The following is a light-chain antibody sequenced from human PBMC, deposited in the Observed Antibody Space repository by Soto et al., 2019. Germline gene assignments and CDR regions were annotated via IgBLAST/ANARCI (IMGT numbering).Light chain of an antibody. CDR3: QRYGSSPVFT. CDR2: GAS. J-gene: IGKJ3*01. CDR1: QSVSSSY. Sequence: EIVLTQSPGTLSLSPGERATLSCRASQSVSSSYLAWYQQKPGQAPRLLIYGASSRSTGIPDRFSGSGSGTAVTPAICRLEPEDLGVYYCQRYGSSPVFTFGPGTNVDIK. V-gene: IGKV3-20*01.